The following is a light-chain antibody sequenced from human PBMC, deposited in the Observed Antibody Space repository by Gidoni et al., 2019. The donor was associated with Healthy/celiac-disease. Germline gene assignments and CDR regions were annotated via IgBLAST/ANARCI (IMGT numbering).Light chain of an antibody. CDR1: QSVSSY. V-gene: IGKV3-11*01. Sequence: EIVLTQSQATLSLSPGERATLSCMASQSVSSYLAWYQQKPGQAPRLLIYDASNRATGIPARFSGSGSGTDFTLTISSLEPEDFAVYYCQQRSNWPPVTFGQGTRLEIK. CDR2: DAS. CDR3: QQRSNWPPVT. J-gene: IGKJ5*01.